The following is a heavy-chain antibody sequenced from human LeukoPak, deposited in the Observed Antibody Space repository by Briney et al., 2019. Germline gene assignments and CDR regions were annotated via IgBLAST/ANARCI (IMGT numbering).Heavy chain of an antibody. CDR3: ARAVRAAMVTPYY. CDR2: ISYDGSNK. D-gene: IGHD5-18*01. Sequence: PGGSLRLSCAASGFTFSSYAMHWVRQAPGKGLEWVAVISYDGSNKYYADSVKGRFTISRDNSKNTLYLQMNSLRAEDTAVYYCARAVRAAMVTPYYWGQGTLVTVS. CDR1: GFTFSSYA. V-gene: IGHV3-30-3*01. J-gene: IGHJ4*02.